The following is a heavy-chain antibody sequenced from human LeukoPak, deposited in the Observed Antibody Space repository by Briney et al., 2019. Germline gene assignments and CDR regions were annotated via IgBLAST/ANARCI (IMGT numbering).Heavy chain of an antibody. D-gene: IGHD1-26*01. V-gene: IGHV1-2*02. CDR1: GYTFTGYY. J-gene: IGHJ4*02. Sequence: ASVKVSCKASGYTFTGYYMHWVRQAPGQGLEWMGWINPNSGGTNYAQKFQGRVTMTRDTSISIAYMELSRLRSDDTAVYYCARDSPRAATIDYWGQGTLVTVSS. CDR2: INPNSGGT. CDR3: ARDSPRAATIDY.